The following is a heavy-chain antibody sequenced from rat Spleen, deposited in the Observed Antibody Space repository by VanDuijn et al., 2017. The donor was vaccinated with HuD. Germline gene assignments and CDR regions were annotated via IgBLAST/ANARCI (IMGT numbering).Heavy chain of an antibody. CDR3: AREEFGVRY. Sequence: EVQLVESGGGLVQPGRSLKLSCVASGFTFNDYWMTWIRQAPGRGLEWVASISPDGGSTYYRDPVKGRFTISRDNVKSTLYLQMDSLRSENTAIYYCAREEFGVRYGGQGVMVTVSS. CDR2: ISPDGGST. D-gene: IGHD4-3*01. J-gene: IGHJ2*01. V-gene: IGHV5-31*01. CDR1: GFTFNDYW.